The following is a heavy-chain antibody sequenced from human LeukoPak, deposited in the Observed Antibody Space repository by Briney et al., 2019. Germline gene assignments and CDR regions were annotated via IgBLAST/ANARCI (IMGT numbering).Heavy chain of an antibody. CDR3: AKGSGSYSGYYFDY. CDR2: ISWNSGII. J-gene: IGHJ4*02. V-gene: IGHV3-9*03. D-gene: IGHD1-26*01. CDR1: GFTFDDYA. Sequence: PGGSLRLSCAATGFTFDDYAMHWVRQAPGKGLDWVSGISWNSGIIGYADSVKGRFTISRDNTKNSLYLQMNSLRAEDMVLYYCAKGSGSYSGYYFDYWGQGTLVTVSS.